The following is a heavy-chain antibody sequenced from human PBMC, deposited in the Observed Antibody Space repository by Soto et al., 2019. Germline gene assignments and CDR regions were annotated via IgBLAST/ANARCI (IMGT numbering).Heavy chain of an antibody. J-gene: IGHJ4*02. CDR1: GFSLSTSGMG. CDR3: AHREIIVGGPPYDY. D-gene: IGHD3-22*01. V-gene: IGHV2-5*02. Sequence: QITLKESGPTLVKPTQTLTLTCTFSGFSLSTSGMGVGWIRQPPGKAMEWLALIYWDDDKRYSPSLKSRLTITKDTAKNQVVLTVINVDPVDTATYYCAHREIIVGGPPYDYWGQGTQVTVSS. CDR2: IYWDDDK.